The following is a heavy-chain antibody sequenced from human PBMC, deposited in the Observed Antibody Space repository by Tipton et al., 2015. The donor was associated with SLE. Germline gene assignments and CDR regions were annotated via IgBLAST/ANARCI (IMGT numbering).Heavy chain of an antibody. Sequence: TLSLTCTVSGGSITRSNFYWAWIRQPPGKGLEWVGSIFYSGGTYYNTPLESRVTISVDTSSNQFSLRLSSVSAADTAVYYCARDSLSDSGGWYFDSWGQGALVTVSS. V-gene: IGHV4-39*07. CDR1: GGSITRSNFY. CDR3: ARDSLSDSGGWYFDS. CDR2: IFYSGGT. D-gene: IGHD6-19*01. J-gene: IGHJ4*02.